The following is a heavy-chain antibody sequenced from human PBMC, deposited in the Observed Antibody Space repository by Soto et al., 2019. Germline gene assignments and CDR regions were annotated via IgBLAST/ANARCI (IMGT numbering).Heavy chain of an antibody. Sequence: QVQLVQSGAEVKKPGSSVKVSCKASGGTFSSYAISWVRQAPGQGLEWMGGIIPIFGTANYAQKFQGRVTITADESTRTAYMELSSLRSEDTDVYYCARDWDGGNRGGFDYWGQGSLVTVSS. CDR1: GGTFSSYA. V-gene: IGHV1-69*01. D-gene: IGHD2-15*01. CDR3: ARDWDGGNRGGFDY. J-gene: IGHJ4*02. CDR2: IIPIFGTA.